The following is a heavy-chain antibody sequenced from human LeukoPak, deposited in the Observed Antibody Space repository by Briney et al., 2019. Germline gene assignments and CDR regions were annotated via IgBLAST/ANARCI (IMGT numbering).Heavy chain of an antibody. CDR2: IYYSGST. D-gene: IGHD3-22*01. Sequence: SETLSLTCTVSGGSISSYYWSWIRQPPGKGLEWIGYIYYSGSTNYNPSLKSRVTISVDTSKNQFSLKLSSVTAADTAVYYCARDGYDSSGYNNWLDPWGQGTLVTVSS. CDR1: GGSISSYY. V-gene: IGHV4-59*01. J-gene: IGHJ5*02. CDR3: ARDGYDSSGYNNWLDP.